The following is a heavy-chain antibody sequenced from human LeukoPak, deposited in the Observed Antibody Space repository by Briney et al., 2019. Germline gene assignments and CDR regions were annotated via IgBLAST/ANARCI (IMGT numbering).Heavy chain of an antibody. V-gene: IGHV4-59*01. J-gene: IGHJ4*02. CDR3: ARALRGGNSYGYLDH. CDR2: ISYSGST. CDR1: GGSISSYY. Sequence: PSETLSLTCTVSGGSISSYYWSWIRQPPGKGLEWIGYISYSGSTNYNPSLKSRVTISVDTSKNQLSLKLTSVTAADTAVYYCARALRGGNSYGYLDHWGQGTLVTVSS. D-gene: IGHD5-18*01.